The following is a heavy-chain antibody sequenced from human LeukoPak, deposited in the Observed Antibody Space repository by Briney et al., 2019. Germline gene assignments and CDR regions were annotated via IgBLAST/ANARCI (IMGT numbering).Heavy chain of an antibody. CDR3: AKDPAIFGVVTNWFDP. D-gene: IGHD3-3*01. J-gene: IGHJ5*02. CDR2: INWNGGST. Sequence: GSLRLSCAASGFTFDDYGMSWVRQAPGKGLEWVSGINWNGGSTGYADSVKGRFTISRDNAKNSLYLQMNSLRAEDTALYYCAKDPAIFGVVTNWFDPWGQGTLVTVSS. CDR1: GFTFDDYG. V-gene: IGHV3-20*04.